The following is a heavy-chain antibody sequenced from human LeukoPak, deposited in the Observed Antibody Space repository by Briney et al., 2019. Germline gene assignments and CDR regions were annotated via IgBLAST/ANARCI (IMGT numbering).Heavy chain of an antibody. CDR2: ISWNSGSI. CDR3: AKDQGYYYDSSGSRSGMDV. CDR1: GFTFDDYA. Sequence: GGSLRLSCAASGFTFDDYAMHWVRQAPGKGLEWVSGISWNSGSIGYADSVKGRFTISRDNAKNSLYLQMNSLRAEDTALYYCAKDQGYYYDSSGSRSGMDVRGQGTTVTVSS. V-gene: IGHV3-9*01. D-gene: IGHD3-22*01. J-gene: IGHJ6*02.